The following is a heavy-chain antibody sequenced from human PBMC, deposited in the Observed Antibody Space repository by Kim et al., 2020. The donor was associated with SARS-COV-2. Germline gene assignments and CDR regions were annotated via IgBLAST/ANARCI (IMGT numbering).Heavy chain of an antibody. Sequence: GGSLRLSCAASGFTFSDYYMSWIRQAPGKGLEWVSYISSSSSYTNYADSVKGRFTISRDNAKNSLYLQMNSLRAEDTAVYYCARDQTDYYDSSGKGDGMDVWGQGTTVTVSS. CDR3: ARDQTDYYDSSGKGDGMDV. D-gene: IGHD3-22*01. V-gene: IGHV3-11*06. CDR1: GFTFSDYY. CDR2: ISSSSSYT. J-gene: IGHJ6*02.